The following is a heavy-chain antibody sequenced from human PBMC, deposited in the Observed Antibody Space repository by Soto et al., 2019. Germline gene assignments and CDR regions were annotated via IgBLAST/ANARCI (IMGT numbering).Heavy chain of an antibody. CDR3: ARDLRADSSGYWFNWFDH. D-gene: IGHD3-22*01. CDR2: IYYSGST. CDR1: GGSISSYY. V-gene: IGHV4-59*01. Sequence: PSETLSLTCTVSGGSISSYYWSWIRQPPGKGLEWIGYIYYSGSTNYNPSLKSRVTISVDTSKNQFSLKLSSVTAADTAVYYCARDLRADSSGYWFNWFDHWGQGTLVTVSS. J-gene: IGHJ5*02.